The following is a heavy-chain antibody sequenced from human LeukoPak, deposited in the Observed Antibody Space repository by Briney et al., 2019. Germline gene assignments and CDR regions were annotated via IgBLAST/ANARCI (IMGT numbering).Heavy chain of an antibody. CDR1: GFTFSRYA. Sequence: GGSLRLSCSASGFTFSRYAMHWVRQPPGKGLEYVSAITNNGRSTYYADSVKGRFTISRDNSKNTLYLQMNSLRAEDTAVYYCARDMLPLPYGSSSQYYYYGMDVWGQGTTVTVSS. D-gene: IGHD6-6*01. V-gene: IGHV3-64*04. CDR3: ARDMLPLPYGSSSQYYYYGMDV. J-gene: IGHJ6*02. CDR2: ITNNGRST.